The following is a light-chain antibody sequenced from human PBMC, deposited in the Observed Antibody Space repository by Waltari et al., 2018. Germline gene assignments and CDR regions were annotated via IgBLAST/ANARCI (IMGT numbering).Light chain of an antibody. CDR3: QQYNNWDT. V-gene: IGKV1-5*03. CDR2: KAS. Sequence: DIQMTQSPSTLSASVGDRVTITCRASQSISSRLAWYQQKPGKAPKLLIYKASSLKSGVPSRFSGSGSGTEFILTISSLQPDDFATYYCQQYNNWDTFGQGTKLEIK. CDR1: QSISSR. J-gene: IGKJ2*01.